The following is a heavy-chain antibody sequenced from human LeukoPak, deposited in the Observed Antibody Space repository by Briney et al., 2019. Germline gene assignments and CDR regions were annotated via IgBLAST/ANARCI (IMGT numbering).Heavy chain of an antibody. CDR1: GFTFSKYW. CDR2: INTDGTVT. V-gene: IGHV3-74*01. D-gene: IGHD6-19*01. Sequence: PGGSLRLSCAASGFTFSKYWMLWLRQAPGKGLESVSRINTDGTVTTYADSVKGRFTVSRDNADNTMFLQMNSVRDEDTAVYYWATKQWLAPPPDSWGQGTPVTVSS. CDR3: ATKQWLAPPPDS. J-gene: IGHJ4*02.